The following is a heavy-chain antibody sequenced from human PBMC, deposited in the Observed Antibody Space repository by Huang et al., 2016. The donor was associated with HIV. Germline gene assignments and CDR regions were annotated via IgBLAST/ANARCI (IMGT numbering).Heavy chain of an antibody. D-gene: IGHD6-6*01. CDR3: ARRFSSSSGYFDY. J-gene: IGHJ4*02. V-gene: IGHV5-51*01. CDR1: GYSFSSYW. CDR2: ICPDDSDT. Sequence: VQLVQSGAEVKKPGESLKISCKGSGYSFSSYWIAWVRQMPGKGLEWVWIICPDDSDTTYSPSFEGQVTISADKSIGTAYLQWSSLKASDTAMYYCARRFSSSSGYFDYWGQGSLVTVSS.